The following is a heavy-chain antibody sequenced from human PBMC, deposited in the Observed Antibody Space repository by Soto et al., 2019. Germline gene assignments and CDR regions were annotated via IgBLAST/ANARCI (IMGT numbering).Heavy chain of an antibody. Sequence: SVKVSCKASGFTFTSSAVQWVRQSRGQRLEWIGWIVVGSGNTNYAQKFQERVTITKDMSTSTAYMELSSLRSEDTAVYYCAAEDMATIYSEGYWGQGTLVTVSS. D-gene: IGHD5-12*01. J-gene: IGHJ4*02. V-gene: IGHV1-58*01. CDR3: AAEDMATIYSEGY. CDR2: IVVGSGNT. CDR1: GFTFTSSA.